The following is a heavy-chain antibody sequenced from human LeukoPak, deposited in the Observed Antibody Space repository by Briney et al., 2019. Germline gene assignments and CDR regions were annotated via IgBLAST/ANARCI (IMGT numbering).Heavy chain of an antibody. CDR1: GFTFSSYS. CDR2: ISSSSSYI. Sequence: PGGSLRLSCAASGFTFSSYSMNWVRQAPGKGLEWVSSISSSSSYIYYADSVKGRFTISRDNAKNSLYLQMNSLRAEDTAVYYCARGSIWFGESNAFDIWGQGTMVTVSS. J-gene: IGHJ3*02. V-gene: IGHV3-21*01. D-gene: IGHD3-10*01. CDR3: ARGSIWFGESNAFDI.